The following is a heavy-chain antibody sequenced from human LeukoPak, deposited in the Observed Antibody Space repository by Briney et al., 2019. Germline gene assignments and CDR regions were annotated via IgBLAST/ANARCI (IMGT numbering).Heavy chain of an antibody. J-gene: IGHJ4*02. CDR2: MTSSGNFI. Sequence: GGSLRLSCAASGFAFSRYSMNWVRQAPGKGLEWVSSMTSSGNFIYYADSVKGRFTISRDNAKNPLFLQMNSLRAEDTAVYYCAKARTTIRGSFDYWGQGTLVTVSS. CDR3: AKARTTIRGSFDY. V-gene: IGHV3-21*04. CDR1: GFAFSRYS. D-gene: IGHD3-16*01.